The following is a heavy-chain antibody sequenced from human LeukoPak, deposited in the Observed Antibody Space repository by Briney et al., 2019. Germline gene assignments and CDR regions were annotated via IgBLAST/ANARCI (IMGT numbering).Heavy chain of an antibody. CDR1: GGSISISSYF. D-gene: IGHD5-24*01. CDR3: ARVSRDAYNFLIDY. J-gene: IGHJ4*02. Sequence: SETLSLTCTVSGGSISISSYFWGWIRQPPGKGLEWIGSIYFGGNTYYNPSLMSRVTISVDTSKNQFSLKLSSVTAADAAVYYCARVSRDAYNFLIDYWGQGTLVTVSS. V-gene: IGHV4-39*07. CDR2: IYFGGNT.